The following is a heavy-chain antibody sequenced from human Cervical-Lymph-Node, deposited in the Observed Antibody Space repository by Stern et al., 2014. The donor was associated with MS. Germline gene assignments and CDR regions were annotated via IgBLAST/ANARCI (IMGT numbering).Heavy chain of an antibody. CDR1: EYTFTAYY. J-gene: IGHJ5*02. V-gene: IGHV1-2*02. CDR2: INPNSGAT. Sequence: VQLEESGAEVKKPGASVKVSCKASEYTFTAYYMHWVRQAPGQGLEWMGWINPNSGATNYAQRFQGRVSMTRDTSINTAYMELSRLRSDDTAVYYCARDVTDNWLDPWGHGTLVTVSS. CDR3: ARDVTDNWLDP.